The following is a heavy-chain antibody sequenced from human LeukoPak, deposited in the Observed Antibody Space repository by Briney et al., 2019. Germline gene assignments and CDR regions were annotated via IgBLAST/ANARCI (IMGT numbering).Heavy chain of an antibody. CDR1: GFTFSNYY. Sequence: GGSLRLSCAASGFTFSNYYMTWIRQAPGKGLEWVAVISYDGSNKYYADSVKGRFTISRDNSKNTLYLQMNSLRAEDTAVYYCGKMATIGSYWGQGTLVTVSS. V-gene: IGHV3-30*18. CDR3: GKMATIGSY. D-gene: IGHD5-24*01. J-gene: IGHJ4*02. CDR2: ISYDGSNK.